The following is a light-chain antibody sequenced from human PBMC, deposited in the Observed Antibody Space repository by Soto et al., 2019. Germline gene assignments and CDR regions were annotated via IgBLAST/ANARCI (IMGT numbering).Light chain of an antibody. CDR1: PSVTNY. J-gene: IGKJ5*01. Sequence: EIVLTQSPATLSLSPGERATLSCRASPSVTNYLAWYQQNPGQPPRLLIYGAFNRAAGIPARFSGSGSGTAFTLTISSLEPEDSAVYYCQQRNSWPPVTFGQGTRLEMK. CDR3: QQRNSWPPVT. CDR2: GAF. V-gene: IGKV3-11*01.